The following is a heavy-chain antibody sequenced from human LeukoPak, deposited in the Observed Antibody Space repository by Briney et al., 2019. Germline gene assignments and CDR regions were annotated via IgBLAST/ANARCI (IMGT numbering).Heavy chain of an antibody. Sequence: PSETLSLTCTVSGGSISSGGYYWSWIRQHPGKGLEWIGYIYYSGSTYYNPSLKSRVTISVDTSKNQFSLKLSSVTAADTAVYYCARVGYDILTIHFDYWGQGTLVTVSS. V-gene: IGHV4-31*03. CDR3: ARVGYDILTIHFDY. D-gene: IGHD3-9*01. J-gene: IGHJ4*02. CDR1: GGSISSGGYY. CDR2: IYYSGST.